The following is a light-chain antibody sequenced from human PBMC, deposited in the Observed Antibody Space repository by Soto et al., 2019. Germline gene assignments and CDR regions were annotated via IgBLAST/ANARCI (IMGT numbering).Light chain of an antibody. V-gene: IGKV1-5*03. CDR1: QTISSW. CDR3: QQANSFPIT. CDR2: KAS. Sequence: DIQMTQSPSTLSGSVGDRVTITCRASQTISSWLAWYQQKPGKAPKLLIYKASTLKSGVPSRFSGSGSGTEFTLTISSLLPEDFATYYCQQANSFPITFGQGTRLEIK. J-gene: IGKJ5*01.